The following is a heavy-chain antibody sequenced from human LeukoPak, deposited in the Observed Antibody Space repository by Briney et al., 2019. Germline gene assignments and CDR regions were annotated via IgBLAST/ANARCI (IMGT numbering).Heavy chain of an antibody. CDR2: MSYDGSNK. CDR3: AKDRQYYDILTGHWGLDY. D-gene: IGHD3-9*01. V-gene: IGHV3-30*18. J-gene: IGHJ4*02. CDR1: GFTFSSYG. Sequence: GRSLRLSCAASGFTFSSYGMHWVRQAPGKGLEWVAVMSYDGSNKYYADSVKGRFTISRDNSKNTLYLQMNSLRAEDTAVYYCAKDRQYYDILTGHWGLDYWGQGTLVTVSS.